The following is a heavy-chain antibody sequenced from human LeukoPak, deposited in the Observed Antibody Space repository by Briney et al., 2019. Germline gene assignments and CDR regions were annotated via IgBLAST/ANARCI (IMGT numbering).Heavy chain of an antibody. Sequence: HPGRSLRLSCAASGFTFSSYAMHWVRQAPGKGLEWVAVISYDGSNKYYADSVKGRFTISRDNAKNSLYLQMNSLRAEDTAVYYCASDTLIAAAARDYWGQGTLVTVSS. CDR2: ISYDGSNK. CDR3: ASDTLIAAAARDY. CDR1: GFTFSSYA. J-gene: IGHJ4*02. V-gene: IGHV3-30-3*01. D-gene: IGHD6-13*01.